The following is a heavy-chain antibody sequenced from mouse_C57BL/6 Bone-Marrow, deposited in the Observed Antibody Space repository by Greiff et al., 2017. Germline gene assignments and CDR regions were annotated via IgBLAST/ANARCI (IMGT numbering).Heavy chain of an antibody. D-gene: IGHD1-1*01. CDR3: ARDYYYGSSPDY. Sequence: QVQLQQPGAELVRPGTSVKLSCKASGYTFTSYWMHWVKQRPGQGLEWIGVIDPSDSYTNYNQKFKGKATLTVDTSSSTAYMQLSSLTSEDSAVYYCARDYYYGSSPDYWGQGTTLTDSS. J-gene: IGHJ2*01. CDR1: GYTFTSYW. CDR2: IDPSDSYT. V-gene: IGHV1-59*01.